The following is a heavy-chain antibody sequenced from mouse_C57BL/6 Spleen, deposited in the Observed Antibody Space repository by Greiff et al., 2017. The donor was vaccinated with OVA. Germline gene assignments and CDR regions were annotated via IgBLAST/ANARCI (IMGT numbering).Heavy chain of an antibody. V-gene: IGHV1-19*01. CDR3: ARGAQATRGHMDY. CDR1: GYTFTDYY. D-gene: IGHD3-2*02. Sequence: EVQLQQSGPVLVKPGASVKMSCKASGYTFTDYYMNWVKQSHGKSLEWIGVINPYNGGTSYNQKFKGKATLTVDKSSSTAYMELNSLTSEDSAVYYCARGAQATRGHMDYWGQGTSVTVSS. J-gene: IGHJ4*01. CDR2: INPYNGGT.